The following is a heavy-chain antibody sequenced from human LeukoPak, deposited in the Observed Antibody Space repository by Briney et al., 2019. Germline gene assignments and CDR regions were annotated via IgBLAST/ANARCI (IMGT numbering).Heavy chain of an antibody. CDR3: AKDVYDILETNFDY. Sequence: GGSLRLSCAASGFAFSSYAMSWVRQAPGKGLEWVSAISGSGGSTYYADSVKGRFTISRDNSKNPLYLQMNSLRAEDTAVYYCAKDVYDILETNFDYWGQGTLVTVSS. D-gene: IGHD3-9*01. V-gene: IGHV3-23*01. CDR1: GFAFSSYA. J-gene: IGHJ4*02. CDR2: ISGSGGST.